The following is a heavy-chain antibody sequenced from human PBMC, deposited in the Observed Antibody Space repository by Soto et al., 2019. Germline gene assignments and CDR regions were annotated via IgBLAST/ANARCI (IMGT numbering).Heavy chain of an antibody. CDR3: AGYSYCGSTRCAMGGYYFDY. D-gene: IGHD2-2*01. J-gene: IGHJ4*02. Sequence: QVQLQESGPGLVKPSQTLSLTCTVSGGSISSGGYYWSWIRQHPGKGLEWIGYIYYSGSTYYNPSLRSRGTISVDPSKNQFSLKLSSVTAADTAVYYCAGYSYCGSTRCAMGGYYFDYWGQGTLVTVSS. V-gene: IGHV4-31*03. CDR1: GGSISSGGYY. CDR2: IYYSGST.